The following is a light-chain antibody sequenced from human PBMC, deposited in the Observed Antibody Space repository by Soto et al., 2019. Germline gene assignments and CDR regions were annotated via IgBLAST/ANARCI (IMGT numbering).Light chain of an antibody. CDR3: SSYTTSSTRV. J-gene: IGLJ1*01. CDR1: SSDVGIYNY. Sequence: QSVLTQPASVSGSPGQSIAISRTGSSSDVGIYNYVSWYQQHPGKVPKLIIYEVTNRPSGVSHRFSGSKSGNTASLTLSGLQADDEAAYYCSSYTTSSTRVFGSGRKVTVL. CDR2: EVT. V-gene: IGLV2-14*01.